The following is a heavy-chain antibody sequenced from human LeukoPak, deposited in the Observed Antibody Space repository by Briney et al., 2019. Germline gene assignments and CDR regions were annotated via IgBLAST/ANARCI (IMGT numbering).Heavy chain of an antibody. CDR3: ARARRMDNFDY. CDR2: IYYSGST. J-gene: IGHJ4*02. CDR1: GGSISSNSYY. D-gene: IGHD3/OR15-3a*01. V-gene: IGHV4-39*01. Sequence: PSETLSLTCTVSGGSISSNSYYWGWIRQPPGKGLEWIGSIYYSGSTYYNPSLKSRVTISVDTSKNQFSLKLTSVTAADTAVYYCARARRMDNFDYWGQGTLVTVSS.